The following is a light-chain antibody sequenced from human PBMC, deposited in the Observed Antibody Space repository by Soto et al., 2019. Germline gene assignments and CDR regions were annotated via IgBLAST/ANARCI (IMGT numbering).Light chain of an antibody. CDR2: DVS. CDR1: SSDVCGYNY. Sequence: QSALTQPPSVSGSPGQSVTISCTGTSSDVCGYNYVSWYQQHPGKAPKVIIFDVSKRPSGVPDRFSGSKSGSTASLTISGLQPDDEADYYCCSYAGGFYVVGTGTKLTVL. J-gene: IGLJ1*01. V-gene: IGLV2-11*01. CDR3: CSYAGGFYV.